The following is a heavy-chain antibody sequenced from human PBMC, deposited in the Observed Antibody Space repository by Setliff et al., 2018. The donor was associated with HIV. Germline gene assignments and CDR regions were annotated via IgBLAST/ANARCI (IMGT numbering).Heavy chain of an antibody. V-gene: IGHV4-59*11. J-gene: IGHJ6*02. CDR1: GGSISSHY. Sequence: TSETLSLTCTASGGSISSHYWSWIRQPPGKGLEWIGSIYYSGSTNYNPSLKSRVTISVDTSKNQFSLKLSSVTAADTAVYYCARDGGSGYDPSNYYYYGMDVWGQGTTVTVSS. CDR3: ARDGGSGYDPSNYYYYGMDV. CDR2: IYYSGST. D-gene: IGHD5-12*01.